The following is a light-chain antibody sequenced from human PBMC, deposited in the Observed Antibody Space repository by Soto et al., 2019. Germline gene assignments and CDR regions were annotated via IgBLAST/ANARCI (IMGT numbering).Light chain of an antibody. Sequence: AIRMTQSPSSFSASTGDRVTITCRASQGISSYLAWYQQKPGKAPKLLIYAASTLQSGVPSRFSGSGSGTDFTLTISCLQSEDFATYYCQQSYSYPHTFGQGTKVEIK. CDR1: QGISSY. V-gene: IGKV1-8*01. CDR3: QQSYSYPHT. J-gene: IGKJ1*01. CDR2: AAS.